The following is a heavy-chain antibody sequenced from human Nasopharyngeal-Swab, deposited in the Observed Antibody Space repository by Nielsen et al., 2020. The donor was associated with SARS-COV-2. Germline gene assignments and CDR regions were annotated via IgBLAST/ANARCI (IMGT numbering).Heavy chain of an antibody. CDR2: ISSSSSYI. CDR3: ARARRGVDYYMDV. Sequence: GGSLRLSCAASGFTFSSYSMNWVRQAPGKGLEWVSSISSSSSYIYYADSVKGRFTISRDNAKNSLYLQMNSLRAEDTAVYYWARARRGVDYYMDVWGKGTTVTVSS. J-gene: IGHJ6*03. V-gene: IGHV3-21*01. D-gene: IGHD3-10*01. CDR1: GFTFSSYS.